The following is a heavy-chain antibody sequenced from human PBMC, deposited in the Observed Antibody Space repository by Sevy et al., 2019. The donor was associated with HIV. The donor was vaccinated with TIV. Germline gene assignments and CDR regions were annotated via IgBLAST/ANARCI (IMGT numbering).Heavy chain of an antibody. CDR2: ISYDGSNK. Sequence: GGSLRLSCAASGFTFSSYGMHWVRQAPGKGLEWVAVISYDGSNKYYADSVKGGFTISRDNSKNTLYLQMNSLRAEDTAVYYCAKVGTSGSYRPPYYYYMDVWGKGTTVTVSS. D-gene: IGHD1-26*01. CDR3: AKVGTSGSYRPPYYYYMDV. V-gene: IGHV3-30*18. CDR1: GFTFSSYG. J-gene: IGHJ6*03.